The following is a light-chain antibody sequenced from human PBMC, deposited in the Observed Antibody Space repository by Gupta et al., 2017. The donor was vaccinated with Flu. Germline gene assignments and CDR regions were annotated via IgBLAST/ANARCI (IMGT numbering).Light chain of an antibody. V-gene: IGKV3-15*01. J-gene: IGKJ1*01. CDR3: QQYHNWPPWT. Sequence: EIVMTQSPATLSMSPGERAILSCRASQTISNNLAWYQQKPDQAPRLLIYGASTRATGIPARFSGSGSGTEFTLTISSLQSEDFAVYYCQQYHNWPPWTFGQGTKVEIK. CDR1: QTISNN. CDR2: GAS.